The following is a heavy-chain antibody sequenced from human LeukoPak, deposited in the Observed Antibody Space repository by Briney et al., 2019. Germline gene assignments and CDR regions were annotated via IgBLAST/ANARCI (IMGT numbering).Heavy chain of an antibody. Sequence: PSETLSLTCTVSGGSISSYYWSWIRQPAGKGLEWIGRIYTSVSTNYNPSLKSRVTMSVDTSKNQFSLKLSSVTAADTAVYYCARDLYKSGWLVRGMDVWGQGTTVTVSS. CDR2: IYTSVST. D-gene: IGHD6-19*01. J-gene: IGHJ6*02. V-gene: IGHV4-4*07. CDR1: GGSISSYY. CDR3: ARDLYKSGWLVRGMDV.